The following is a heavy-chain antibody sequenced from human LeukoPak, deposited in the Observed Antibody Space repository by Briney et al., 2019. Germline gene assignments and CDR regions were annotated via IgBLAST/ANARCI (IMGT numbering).Heavy chain of an antibody. J-gene: IGHJ4*02. V-gene: IGHV4-59*08. CDR1: GGSISSYY. D-gene: IGHD6-19*01. Sequence: PSETLSLTCTVSGGSISSYYWSWIRQPPGKGLEWIGYIYYSGSTNYNPSLKSRVTISVDTSKNQFSLKLGSVTAADTAVYYCARRGIAVAGLDYWSQGTLVTVSS. CDR3: ARRGIAVAGLDY. CDR2: IYYSGST.